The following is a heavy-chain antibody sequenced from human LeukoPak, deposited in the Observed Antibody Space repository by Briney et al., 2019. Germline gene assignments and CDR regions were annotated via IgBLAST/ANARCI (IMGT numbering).Heavy chain of an antibody. V-gene: IGHV3-21*01. CDR1: GCTFSSYS. Sequence: GGSLRLSCAASGCTFSSYSMNWVRQAPGKGLEWVACICSSSSYIYYPDPVKGRLTISKDNAKNSLYLKMNSLRAEDTAVYYCARDSGTHSSGFTDYWGQGTLVTVSS. CDR3: ARDSGTHSSGFTDY. D-gene: IGHD6-19*01. J-gene: IGHJ4*02. CDR2: ICSSSSYI.